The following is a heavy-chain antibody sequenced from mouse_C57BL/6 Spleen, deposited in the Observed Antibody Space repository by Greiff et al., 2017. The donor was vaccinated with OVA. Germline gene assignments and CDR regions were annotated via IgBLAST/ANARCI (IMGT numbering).Heavy chain of an antibody. CDR3: ARGGDWDWYFDV. CDR2: ISYDGSN. D-gene: IGHD4-1*01. CDR1: GYSITSGYY. J-gene: IGHJ1*03. Sequence: EVKLMESGPGLVKPSQSLSLTCSVTGYSITSGYYWNWIRQFPGNKLEWMGYISYDGSNNYNPSLKNRISITRDTSKNQFFLKLNSVTTEDTATYYCARGGDWDWYFDVWGTGTTVTVSS. V-gene: IGHV3-6*01.